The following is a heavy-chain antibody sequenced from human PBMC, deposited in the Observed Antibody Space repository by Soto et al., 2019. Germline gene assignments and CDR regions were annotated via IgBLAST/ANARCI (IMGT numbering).Heavy chain of an antibody. V-gene: IGHV1-18*01. D-gene: IGHD6-19*01. CDR2: ISAYDGNT. J-gene: IGHJ5*01. Sequence: GSSVKASSKASGYSFTDYGISWVRQAPGQGLEWMGWISAYDGNTNYAQKLQGRVTMTTDTSTSTAYMELRSLRSDDTAVYYCAFYLLGYSSGWYDFWGQGTLVTVSS. CDR3: AFYLLGYSSGWYDF. CDR1: GYSFTDYG.